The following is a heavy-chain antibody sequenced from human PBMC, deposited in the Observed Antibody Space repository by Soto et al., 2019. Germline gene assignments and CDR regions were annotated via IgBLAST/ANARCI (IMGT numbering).Heavy chain of an antibody. CDR3: AKARQSCDFAGYYDS. CDR1: GFSFIDYA. CDR2: IGGRGGNA. J-gene: IGHJ4*02. D-gene: IGHD2-21*02. Sequence: GGSLRLSCAASGFSFIDYAINWVRQVPGRGLEYVAGIGGRGGNAFYADSMKGRFSISRDNSKNTVYLHMHNLRVDDSAMYYCAKARQSCDFAGYYDSWGQGTLVTVSS. V-gene: IGHV3-23*01.